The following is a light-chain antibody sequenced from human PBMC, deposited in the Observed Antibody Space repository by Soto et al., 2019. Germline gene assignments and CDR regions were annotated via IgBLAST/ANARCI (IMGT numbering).Light chain of an antibody. V-gene: IGKV1-33*01. Sequence: DIQMTQYPSSLSASVGDRVTITCQASQDISNYLNWYQQKPGKAPKLLIYDASNLETGVPSRFSGSGSGTDFTFTISSLQPEDIATYYCQQYDNLPLFTFGPGTKVDI. CDR2: DAS. CDR1: QDISNY. J-gene: IGKJ3*01. CDR3: QQYDNLPLFT.